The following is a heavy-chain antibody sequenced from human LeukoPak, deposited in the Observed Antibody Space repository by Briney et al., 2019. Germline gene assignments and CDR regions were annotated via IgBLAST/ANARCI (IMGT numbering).Heavy chain of an antibody. J-gene: IGHJ6*02. CDR3: ARGPRTPTYYYDSSGYINYYYYGMDV. V-gene: IGHV3-11*01. Sequence: KPGGSLRLSCAASGFTFSDYYMSWIRQAPGKGLEWVSYISSSGSTIYYADSVKGRFTISRDNAKNSLYLQMNSLRAEDTAVYYCARGPRTPTYYYDSSGYINYYYYGMDVWGQGTTVTVSS. CDR2: ISSSGSTI. CDR1: GFTFSDYY. D-gene: IGHD3-22*01.